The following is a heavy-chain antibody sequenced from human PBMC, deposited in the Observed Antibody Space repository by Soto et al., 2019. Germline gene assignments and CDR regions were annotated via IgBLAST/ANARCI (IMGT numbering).Heavy chain of an antibody. CDR1: GGSFTANY. V-gene: IGHV4-34*01. Sequence: QVQLKQWGAGFLKPSETLSLTCGIYGGSFTANYWSWIRQSPGKGLEWLGEINHAGSTDYNPSLKSRITISADTSKNQFSLSLTSMTAADTAVYYRATGGLFSVWGPGTPVTVSS. CDR3: ATGGLFSV. CDR2: INHAGST. D-gene: IGHD3-3*01. J-gene: IGHJ4*02.